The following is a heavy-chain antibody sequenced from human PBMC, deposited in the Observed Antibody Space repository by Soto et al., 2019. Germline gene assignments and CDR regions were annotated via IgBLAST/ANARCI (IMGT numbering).Heavy chain of an antibody. CDR1: GDSVSSNSAA. V-gene: IGHV6-1*01. CDR3: ARVAGIAAAGPPYFDY. CDR2: TYYRSKWYN. D-gene: IGHD6-13*01. J-gene: IGHJ4*02. Sequence: SQTLSLTCVISGDSVSSNSAAWNWIRQTPSRGLEWLGRTYYRSKWYNDYAVSVKSRITINPDTSKNQFSLQLNSVTPEDTAVYYCARVAGIAAAGPPYFDYWGQGTLVTVSP.